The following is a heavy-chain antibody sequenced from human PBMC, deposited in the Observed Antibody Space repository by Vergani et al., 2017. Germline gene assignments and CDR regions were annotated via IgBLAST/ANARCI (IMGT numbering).Heavy chain of an antibody. CDR2: IYSTGST. V-gene: IGHV4-31*03. Sequence: QVQLQESVPGLVKPSQTLSLTCSVSGDSISSGVYYWNWIRQHPGKGLEWIGYIYSTGSTHHNPSLRRRINMSVDTSKNQFSLKLNSVTAADTAMYYCARMGGYDEGYAFRIGYFDSWGPGILVTVSS. CDR1: GDSISSGVYY. J-gene: IGHJ4*02. D-gene: IGHD3-16*01. CDR3: ARMGGYDEGYAFRIGYFDS.